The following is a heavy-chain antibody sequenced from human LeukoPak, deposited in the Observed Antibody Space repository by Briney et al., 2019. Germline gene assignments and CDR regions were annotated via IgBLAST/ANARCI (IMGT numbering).Heavy chain of an antibody. D-gene: IGHD3-10*01. J-gene: IGHJ4*02. V-gene: IGHV3-30-3*01. CDR3: AKDSGAWTQLVDY. Sequence: PGGSLRLSCAASGFTFSSYAMHWVRQAPGKGLEWVAVISYDGSNKYYADSVRGRFTISRDNSKNTLYLQMNSLRAEDTAIYYCAKDSGAWTQLVDYWGQGTLVTVSS. CDR2: ISYDGSNK. CDR1: GFTFSSYA.